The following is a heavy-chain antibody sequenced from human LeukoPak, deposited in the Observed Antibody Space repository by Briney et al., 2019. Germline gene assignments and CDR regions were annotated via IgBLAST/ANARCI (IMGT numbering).Heavy chain of an antibody. CDR1: GGSFSGYY. V-gene: IGHV4-34*01. J-gene: IGHJ4*02. D-gene: IGHD5-12*01. CDR3: ARGASNSDYDLDY. CDR2: INHSGST. Sequence: KPSETLSLTCAVDGGSFSGYYWSWIRQPPGKGLEWIGEINHSGSTNYNPSLKSRVTISVDTSKNQFSLKLSSVTAADTAVYYCARGASNSDYDLDYWGQGTLVTVSS.